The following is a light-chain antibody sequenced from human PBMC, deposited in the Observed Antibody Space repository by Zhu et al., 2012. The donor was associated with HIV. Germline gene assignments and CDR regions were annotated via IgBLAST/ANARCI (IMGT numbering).Light chain of an antibody. CDR2: GAS. CDR3: QQCGSSPPIT. J-gene: IGKJ5*01. Sequence: EIVLTQSPGTLSLSPGERATLSCGASQSVSSSYLAWYQQKPGQAPRLLIYGASSRATGIPDRFSGSGSGTDFTLTISRLEPEDFAVFYCQQCGSSPPITFGQGTRLEIK. V-gene: IGKV3-20*01. CDR1: QSVSSSY.